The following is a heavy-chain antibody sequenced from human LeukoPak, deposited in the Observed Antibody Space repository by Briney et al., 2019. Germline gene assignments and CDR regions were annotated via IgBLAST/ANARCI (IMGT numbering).Heavy chain of an antibody. J-gene: IGHJ5*02. V-gene: IGHV4-61*02. CDR2: IYTSGST. CDR3: ARDQGDFWSGYYHENNWFDP. CDR1: GGSISSGSYY. Sequence: SETLSLTCTVSGGSISSGSYYWSWIRQPAGKGLEWIGRIYTSGSTNYNPSLKGRVTISVDTSKNQFSLKLSSVTAADTAVYYCARDQGDFWSGYYHENNWFDPWGQGTLVTVSS. D-gene: IGHD3-3*01.